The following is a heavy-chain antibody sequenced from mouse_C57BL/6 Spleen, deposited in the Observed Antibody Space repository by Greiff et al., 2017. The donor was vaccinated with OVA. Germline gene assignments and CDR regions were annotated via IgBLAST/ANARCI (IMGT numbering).Heavy chain of an antibody. Sequence: QVQLQQPGPELVKPGASVKISCKASGYAFSSSWMNWVKQRPGKGLEWIGRIYPGDGDTNYNGKFKGKATLTADKSSSTAYMQLSSLTSEDSAVYFCATLYDYSCAYWGQGTLVTVSA. CDR1: GYAFSSSW. CDR3: ATLYDYSCAY. CDR2: IYPGDGDT. V-gene: IGHV1-82*01. J-gene: IGHJ3*01. D-gene: IGHD2-4*01.